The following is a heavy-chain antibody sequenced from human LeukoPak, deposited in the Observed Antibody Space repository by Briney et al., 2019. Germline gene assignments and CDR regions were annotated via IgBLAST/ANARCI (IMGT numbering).Heavy chain of an antibody. J-gene: IGHJ3*02. CDR2: IKQDGSEK. Sequence: PGGSLRLSCAASGFTFSSYWMSWVRQAPGKGLEWVANIKQDGSEKYYVDSVKGRFTISRDNAKNSLYLQMNSLRAEDTAVYYCARDLNYGDYALYAFDIWGQGTMVTVSS. V-gene: IGHV3-7*01. CDR3: ARDLNYGDYALYAFDI. CDR1: GFTFSSYW. D-gene: IGHD4-17*01.